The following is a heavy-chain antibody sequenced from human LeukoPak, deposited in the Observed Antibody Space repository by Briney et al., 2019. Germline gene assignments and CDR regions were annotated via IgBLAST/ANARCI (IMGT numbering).Heavy chain of an antibody. J-gene: IGHJ2*01. Sequence: PSETLSLTCTVSGGSISSYYWSWIRQPPGKGLEWIGYIFYSGSTNYNPSLKSRVTMSVDTSKNQFSLKLSSVTAADTAVYYCARDTSALGVTPSSGYFDLWGRGTLVTVSS. CDR2: IFYSGST. CDR1: GGSISSYY. D-gene: IGHD2-21*02. CDR3: ARDTSALGVTPSSGYFDL. V-gene: IGHV4-59*01.